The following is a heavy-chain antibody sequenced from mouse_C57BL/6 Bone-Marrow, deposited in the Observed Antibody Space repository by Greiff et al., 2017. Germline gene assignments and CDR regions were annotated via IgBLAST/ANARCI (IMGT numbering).Heavy chain of an antibody. CDR2: ISSGSSTI. D-gene: IGHD1-1*01. V-gene: IGHV5-17*01. CDR1: GFTFSDHG. CDR3: ARSTTGDY. Sequence: VESGGGLVKPGGSLKLSCAASGFTFSDHGMHWVRQAPEKGLEWVAYISSGSSTIYYADTVKGRFTISRDNAKNTLFLQMTSLRSEDTAMYYCARSTTGDYWGQGTTLTVSS. J-gene: IGHJ2*01.